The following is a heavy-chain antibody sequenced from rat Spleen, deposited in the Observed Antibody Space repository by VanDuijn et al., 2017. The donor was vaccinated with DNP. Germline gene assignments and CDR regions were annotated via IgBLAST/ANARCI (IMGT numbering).Heavy chain of an antibody. D-gene: IGHD1-1*01. Sequence: EVQLVESGGGLVQPGRSMKLSCAASGFTFSNYGMAWVRQAPKKGLEWVAYISYDGGSTYYRDSVKGRFTISRANAKSTLYLQMDSLRSEDTATYYCTTEKVTVLFDYWGKGVMVTVSS. V-gene: IGHV5-20*01. CDR1: GFTFSNYG. CDR2: ISYDGGST. J-gene: IGHJ2*01. CDR3: TTEKVTVLFDY.